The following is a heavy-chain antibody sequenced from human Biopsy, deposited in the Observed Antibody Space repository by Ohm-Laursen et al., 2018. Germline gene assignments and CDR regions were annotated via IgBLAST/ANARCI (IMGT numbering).Heavy chain of an antibody. CDR2: IIPILRTT. J-gene: IGHJ4*02. D-gene: IGHD2-15*01. V-gene: IGHV1-69*10. CDR1: GGTFTNYA. Sequence: SVKVSCKASGGTFTNYAISWVRQAPGQGLEWMGGIIPILRTTAYAPKFQGRVTFTADKSSSTAYLELSSLTSEDTAMFYCAREAIGYQLPCDDWGQGTLVTVSS. CDR3: AREAIGYQLPCDD.